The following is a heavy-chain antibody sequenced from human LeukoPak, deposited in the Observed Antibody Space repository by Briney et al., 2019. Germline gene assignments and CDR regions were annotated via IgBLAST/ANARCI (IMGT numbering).Heavy chain of an antibody. D-gene: IGHD2-2*01. CDR2: ISGSGGDT. Sequence: PGGSLRLSCPASGFTFSSFSMSWVRQAPGKGLGWVSAISGSGGDTHYADSVKGRFTISRDNSKNTLYLQMNSLRAEDTAVYYCAKCRTTCYANGFDIWGQGTMVTVSS. V-gene: IGHV3-23*01. J-gene: IGHJ3*02. CDR3: AKCRTTCYANGFDI. CDR1: GFTFSSFS.